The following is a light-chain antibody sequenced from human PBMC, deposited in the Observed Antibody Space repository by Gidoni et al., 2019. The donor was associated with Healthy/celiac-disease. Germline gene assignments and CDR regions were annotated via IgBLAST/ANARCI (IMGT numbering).Light chain of an antibody. V-gene: IGKV4-1*01. Sequence: IVMTQSPDSLAVSLGERATINCKSSQSVLYSSNNKNYLAWYQQKPGQPPKLLIYWASTREDGVPDRFSGSGSGTDFTLTISSLQAEDVAVYYCQQYDSTPYTFGQGTKLEIK. CDR3: QQYDSTPYT. CDR2: WAS. J-gene: IGKJ2*01. CDR1: QSVLYSSNNKNY.